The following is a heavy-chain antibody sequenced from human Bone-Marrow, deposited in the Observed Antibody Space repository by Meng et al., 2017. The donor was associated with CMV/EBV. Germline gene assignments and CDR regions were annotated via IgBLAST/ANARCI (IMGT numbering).Heavy chain of an antibody. J-gene: IGHJ4*02. D-gene: IGHD3-3*01. V-gene: IGHV3-30-3*01. CDR3: AKDLGTIFDVVNYHFDQ. Sequence: GESLKISCATSGFTFSSFPMHWVRQAPGKGLQWLAIISSDGTDKRYTDSVRGRFTISRDNSENTLHLQVTTLRTEDTAVYFCAKDLGTIFDVVNYHFDQWGQGTRVTVSS. CDR1: GFTFSSFP. CDR2: ISSDGTDK.